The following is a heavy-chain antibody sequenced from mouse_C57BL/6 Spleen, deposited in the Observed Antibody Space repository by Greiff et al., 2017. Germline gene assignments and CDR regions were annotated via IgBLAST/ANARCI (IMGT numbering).Heavy chain of an antibody. CDR1: GYTFTSYW. Sequence: QVHVKQPGAELVRPGSSVKLSCKASGYTFTSYWMDWVKQRPGQGLEWIGNIYPSDSETHYNQKFKDKATLTVDKSSSTAYMQLSSLTSEDSAVYYCAREGDGSYFDYWGQGTTLTVSS. J-gene: IGHJ2*01. D-gene: IGHD2-3*01. V-gene: IGHV1-61*01. CDR2: IYPSDSET. CDR3: AREGDGSYFDY.